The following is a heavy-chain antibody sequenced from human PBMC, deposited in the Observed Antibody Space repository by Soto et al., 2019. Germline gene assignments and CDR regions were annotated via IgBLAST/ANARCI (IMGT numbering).Heavy chain of an antibody. J-gene: IGHJ4*02. D-gene: IGHD2-21*02. CDR1: GRSISSSTYF. V-gene: IGHV4-39*01. Sequence: QLQLQESGPRLVKPSETMSLTCTVSGRSISSSTYFWGWIRQPPGDGIEWIGRIYYSGRTYSNLSLKSLVTISVDTSKSLFSLKLSHVTAANAALYYCGIRRYCGGDCYSFDYWGQGTLVTV. CDR2: IYYSGRT. CDR3: GIRRYCGGDCYSFDY.